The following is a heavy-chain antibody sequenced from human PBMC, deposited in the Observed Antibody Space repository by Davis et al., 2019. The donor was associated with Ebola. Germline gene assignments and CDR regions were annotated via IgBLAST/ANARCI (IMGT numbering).Heavy chain of an antibody. V-gene: IGHV5-51*01. Sequence: GESLKISCKDSGYSFTSGWIGWVRQMPGKGLEWMAIISPGDSDTRYSPSFQGRVTMSVDKSISTAYLQWSSLEASDTAMYYCARQPGAGWFDPWGQGTLVIVSS. J-gene: IGHJ5*02. D-gene: IGHD7-27*01. CDR2: ISPGDSDT. CDR3: ARQPGAGWFDP. CDR1: GYSFTSGW.